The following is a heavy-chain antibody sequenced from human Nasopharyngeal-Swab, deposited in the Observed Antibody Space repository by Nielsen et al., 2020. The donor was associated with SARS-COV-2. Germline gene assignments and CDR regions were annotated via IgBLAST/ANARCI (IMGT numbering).Heavy chain of an antibody. V-gene: IGHV3-11*06. D-gene: IGHD6-13*01. CDR2: ISTRSTYI. CDR3: ARDSGQGELIAAGMWGICYYYGMDV. J-gene: IGHJ6*02. Sequence: WIRQPPGKGLEWVSSISTRSTYINYADSVKGRFTISRDNAKNSLFLQMNSLRAEDTAVYYCARDSGQGELIAAGMWGICYYYGMDVWGQGTTVTVSS.